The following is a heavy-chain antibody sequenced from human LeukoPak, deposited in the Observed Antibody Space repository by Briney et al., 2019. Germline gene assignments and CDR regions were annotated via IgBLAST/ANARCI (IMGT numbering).Heavy chain of an antibody. CDR3: AREVAGSGGVDSSSWLAHMIYYYYYMDV. CDR2: FDPEDGET. J-gene: IGHJ6*03. Sequence: RASVKVSCKVSGYTLTELSMHWVRQAPGKGLEWMGGFDPEDGETIYAQKFQGRVTMTEDTSTDTAYMELSSLRSDDTAVYYCAREVAGSGGVDSSSWLAHMIYYYYYMDVWGKGTTVTVSS. D-gene: IGHD6-13*01. V-gene: IGHV1-24*01. CDR1: GYTLTELS.